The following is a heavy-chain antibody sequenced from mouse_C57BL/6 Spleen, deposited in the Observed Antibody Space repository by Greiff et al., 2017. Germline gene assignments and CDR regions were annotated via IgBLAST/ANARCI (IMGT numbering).Heavy chain of an antibody. CDR2: INPGGGYT. CDR1: GYTFTNYW. J-gene: IGHJ1*03. CDR3: ALLYYYGSSYPYWYFDV. D-gene: IGHD1-1*01. Sequence: QVHVKQSGAELVRPGTSVKLSCKASGYTFTNYWLGWAKQRPGHGLEGIGEINPGGGYTNSNEKLTGKATRTADKYSSTAYMQFSSLTSEDSAIYYCALLYYYGSSYPYWYFDVWGTGTTVTVSS. V-gene: IGHV1-63*01.